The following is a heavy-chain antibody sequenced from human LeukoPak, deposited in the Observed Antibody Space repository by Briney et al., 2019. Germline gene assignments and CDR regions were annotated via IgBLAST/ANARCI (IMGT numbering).Heavy chain of an antibody. J-gene: IGHJ4*02. D-gene: IGHD3-10*01. CDR1: GLRFTTYL. V-gene: IGHV3-7*01. CDR2: IKQDGNEK. Sequence: PGESLRHSYAASGLRFTTYLMSCARQPRGKGLEYLANIKQDGNEKYYVDSVKGRFTISRDNAKNSLYLQMNSLRVEDRAVYYCAKLAKYFYGSETYYFFEHWGQGTQVTASS. CDR3: AKLAKYFYGSETYYFFEH.